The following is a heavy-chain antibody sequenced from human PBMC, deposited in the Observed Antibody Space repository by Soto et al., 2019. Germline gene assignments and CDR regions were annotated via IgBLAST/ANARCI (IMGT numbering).Heavy chain of an antibody. J-gene: IGHJ6*02. CDR1: GGTFSSFA. D-gene: IGHD2-2*01. Sequence: ASVKVSCKASGGTFSSFAISWVRQAPGQGLEWMGGIIPILGIANYAQKFQGRVTITADKSTSTVYMELSSLRSEDTAVYYCARVGDCSSTSCSNMDVWGQGTTVTVSS. V-gene: IGHV1-69*10. CDR2: IIPILGIA. CDR3: ARVGDCSSTSCSNMDV.